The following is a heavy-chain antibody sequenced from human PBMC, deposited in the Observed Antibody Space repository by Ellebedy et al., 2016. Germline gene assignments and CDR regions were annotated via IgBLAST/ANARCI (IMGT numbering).Heavy chain of an antibody. CDR3: ASFPCSSTSCYLDY. D-gene: IGHD2-2*01. Sequence: ASVKVSXKASGYTFTSYGISWVRQAPGQGLEWMGWISAYNGNTNYAQKLQGRVTMTTDTSTSTAYMELRSLRSDDTAVYYCASFPCSSTSCYLDYWGQGTLVTVSS. CDR1: GYTFTSYG. J-gene: IGHJ4*02. V-gene: IGHV1-18*01. CDR2: ISAYNGNT.